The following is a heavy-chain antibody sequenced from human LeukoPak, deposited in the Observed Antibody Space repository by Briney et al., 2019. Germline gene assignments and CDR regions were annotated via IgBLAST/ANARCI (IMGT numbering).Heavy chain of an antibody. CDR2: IITIIGTA. J-gene: IGHJ4*02. V-gene: IGHV1-69*13. D-gene: IGHD3-22*01. CDR3: ARGGYPNLGSFDY. CDR1: VDTFSSYT. Sequence: GASVKVSCKASVDTFSSYTSSWVRQAPGQGLEWMGGIITIIGTANYAQKLQGRVTITPDSSTSTANMELSSLRTEDTAVYYCARGGYPNLGSFDYWGQGTLVTVSS.